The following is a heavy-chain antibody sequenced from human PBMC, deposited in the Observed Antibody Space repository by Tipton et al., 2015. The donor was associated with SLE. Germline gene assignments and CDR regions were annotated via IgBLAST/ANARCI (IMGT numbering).Heavy chain of an antibody. Sequence: SLRLSCTASGFTFGDYAMSWVRQATGKGLEWVGFIRSKAYGGTTEYAASVKGRFTISRDDSKSIAYLQMNSLKTEDTAVYYCTRAEGSYCSSTSCPYYFDYWGQGTLVTVSS. CDR1: GFTFGDYA. D-gene: IGHD2-2*01. CDR2: IRSKAYGGTT. V-gene: IGHV3-49*04. CDR3: TRAEGSYCSSTSCPYYFDY. J-gene: IGHJ4*02.